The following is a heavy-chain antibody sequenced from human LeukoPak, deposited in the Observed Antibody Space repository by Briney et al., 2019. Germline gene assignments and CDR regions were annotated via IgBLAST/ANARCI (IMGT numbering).Heavy chain of an antibody. D-gene: IGHD3-10*01. J-gene: IGHJ4*02. V-gene: IGHV3-23*01. CDR2: ISGSGGST. CDR1: GFTFSSYG. Sequence: PGGSLRLSCAASGFTFSSYGMSWVRQAPGKGLEWVSAISGSGGSTYYADSVKGRFTISRDNSKNTLYLQMSSLRAEDTAVYYCAKNARGFGELPDYWGQGTLVTVSS. CDR3: AKNARGFGELPDY.